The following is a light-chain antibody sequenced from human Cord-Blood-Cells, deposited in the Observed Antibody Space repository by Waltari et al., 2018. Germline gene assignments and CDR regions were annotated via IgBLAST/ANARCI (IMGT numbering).Light chain of an antibody. Sequence: QSALTQPASLSGSQGKSITIFCTGTSSDVGVYNYVSWYQQHPGKAPKLMIYDVSNRNSGVSNRFSGSKSGNTASLRISGLQAEKEADHTSSSYTSSDTLVFGGETKLTVL. CDR1: SSDVGVYNY. CDR3: SSYTSSDTLV. J-gene: IGLJ3*02. CDR2: DVS. V-gene: IGLV2-14*03.